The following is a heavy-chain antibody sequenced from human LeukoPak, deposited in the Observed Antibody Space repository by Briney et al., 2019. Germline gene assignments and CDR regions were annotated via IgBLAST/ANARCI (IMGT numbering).Heavy chain of an antibody. V-gene: IGHV3-7*05. D-gene: IGHD6-19*01. CDR3: ASQFWWAAVAGTTLDY. CDR2: IKEDGSEK. J-gene: IGHJ4*02. Sequence: PGGSLRRSCIASGFTFSSYWMSWVRQAPGGGLEWVANIKEDGSEKYYVDSVKGRFTISRDNAKISLYLQMNSLRAEDTAVYYCASQFWWAAVAGTTLDYWGQGTLVTVSS. CDR1: GFTFSSYW.